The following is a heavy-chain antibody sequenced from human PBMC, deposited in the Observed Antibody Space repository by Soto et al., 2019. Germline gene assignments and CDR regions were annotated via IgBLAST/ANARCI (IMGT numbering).Heavy chain of an antibody. CDR2: IFYDGYT. D-gene: IGHD6-13*01. CDR3: ARLQAAVPHY. V-gene: IGHV4-39*01. CDR1: GDSISGSPYF. Sequence: PSETLSLTCTVSGDSISGSPYFWGWIRQPPGKRLEWIGSIFYDGYTLYTPSLRSRVTISVDTSKNHFSLKLASVAAADTATYFCARLQAAVPHYWGQGTLVTVSS. J-gene: IGHJ4*02.